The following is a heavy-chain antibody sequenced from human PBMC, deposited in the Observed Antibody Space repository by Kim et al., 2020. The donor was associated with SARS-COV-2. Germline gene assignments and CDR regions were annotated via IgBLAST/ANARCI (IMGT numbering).Heavy chain of an antibody. CDR1: GGSISSGGYY. J-gene: IGHJ6*02. CDR3: ARDQAAAYYYYGMDV. D-gene: IGHD6-13*01. V-gene: IGHV4-31*03. CDR2: IYYSGST. Sequence: SETLSLTCTVSGGSISSGGYYWSWIRQHPGKGLEWIGYIYYSGSTYYNPSLKSRVTISVDTSKNQFSLKLSSVTAADTAVYYCARDQAAAYYYYGMDVWGQGTAVTVSS.